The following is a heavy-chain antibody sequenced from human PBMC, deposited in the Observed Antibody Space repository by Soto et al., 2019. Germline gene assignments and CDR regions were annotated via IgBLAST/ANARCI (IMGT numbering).Heavy chain of an antibody. D-gene: IGHD3-22*01. CDR2: IYHGGSA. Sequence: XEGLRLPCPVSGYSISSGYYGGWLRQPPGNWLEWIVIIYHGGSAYHNPSLNSRVTLSIEMANNHVSLILNSVTAADTAVYYCARVGPWVPYYYDSSPYTFEKWFDTWGQGTLVTVSS. J-gene: IGHJ5*02. V-gene: IGHV4-38-2*02. CDR3: ARVGPWVPYYYDSSPYTFEKWFDT. CDR1: GYSISSGYY.